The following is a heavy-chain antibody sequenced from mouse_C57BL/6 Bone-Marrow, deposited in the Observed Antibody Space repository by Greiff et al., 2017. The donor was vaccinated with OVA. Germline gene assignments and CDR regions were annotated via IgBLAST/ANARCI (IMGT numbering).Heavy chain of an antibody. CDR1: GFTFSSYA. J-gene: IGHJ3*01. CDR3: TRGGLGYGSSYEAY. V-gene: IGHV5-9-1*02. Sequence: EVQLVESGEGLVKPGGSLKLSCAASGFTFSSYAMSWVRQTPGKRLEWVAYISSCGDCIYYADNVKGRFTISRDNARNTLYLQMSSLKSEDTAMYYCTRGGLGYGSSYEAYWGQGTLVTVSA. D-gene: IGHD1-1*01. CDR2: ISSCGDCI.